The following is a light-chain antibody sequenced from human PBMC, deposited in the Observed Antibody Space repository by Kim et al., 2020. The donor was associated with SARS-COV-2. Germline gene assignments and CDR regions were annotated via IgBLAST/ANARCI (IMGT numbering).Light chain of an antibody. V-gene: IGLV3-19*01. Sequence: LAQTVTITCQGHGLSPYNASWYQQKPEQAPLLLIYNKNNRTPAFPNRFPGSGSGKAASLTITAAQAEDEADYYCNSSRDSSDDHVLFGGGTKLTVL. J-gene: IGLJ2*01. CDR1: GLSPYN. CDR2: NKN. CDR3: NSSRDSSDDHVL.